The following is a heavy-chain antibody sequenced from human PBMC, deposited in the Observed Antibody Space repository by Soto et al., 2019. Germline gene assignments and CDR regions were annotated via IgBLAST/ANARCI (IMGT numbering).Heavy chain of an antibody. V-gene: IGHV3-23*01. J-gene: IGHJ4*01. D-gene: IGHD3-22*01. CDR1: GFTFSGYA. CDR3: AKDRPYDSSLGY. Sequence: GGSLRLSCAASGFTFSGYAMSWVRQAPGKGLEWVSAISGSSGSTYYADSVKGRFTISRDNSKNTLYLQMNSLRAEDTTVYYCAKDRPYDSSLGYWGQGTLVTVSS. CDR2: ISGSSGST.